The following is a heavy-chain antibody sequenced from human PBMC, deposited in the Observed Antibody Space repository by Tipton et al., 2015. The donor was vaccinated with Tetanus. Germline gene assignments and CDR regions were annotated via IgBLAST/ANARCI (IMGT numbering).Heavy chain of an antibody. CDR1: GGSITSGTFH. CDR3: ATTEVNWFDP. J-gene: IGHJ5*02. V-gene: IGHV4-39*07. CDR2: IYSYNGNT. D-gene: IGHD1-1*01. Sequence: GLVKPSETLSLTCTVSGGSITSGTFHWNWIRQPPGKGLEWIGSIYSYNGNTFQNPSLKSRVTISLDTSKNQFSLKLSSVTAADTAVYYCATTEVNWFDPWGPGTLVTVAS.